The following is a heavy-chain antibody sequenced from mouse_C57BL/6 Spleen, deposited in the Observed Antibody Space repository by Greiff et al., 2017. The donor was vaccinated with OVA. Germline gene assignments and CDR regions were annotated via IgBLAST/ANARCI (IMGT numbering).Heavy chain of an antibody. D-gene: IGHD1-1*01. CDR1: GYTFTSYW. CDR3: ARRNYGSSYSYDFDD. Sequence: QVQLQQPGAELVKPGASVKLSCKASGYTFTSYWMQWVKQRPGQGLEWIGEIDPSDSYTNYNQKFKGKATLTVDTSSSTAYMQLSSLTSEDSAVYYCARRNYGSSYSYDFDDWGQGTTVTVSS. J-gene: IGHJ2*01. CDR2: IDPSDSYT. V-gene: IGHV1-50*01.